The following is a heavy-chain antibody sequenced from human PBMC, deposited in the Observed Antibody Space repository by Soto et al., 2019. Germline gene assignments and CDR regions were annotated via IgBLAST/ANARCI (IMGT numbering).Heavy chain of an antibody. CDR3: ARLVASETGYGMDV. CDR1: GFIFSSHN. J-gene: IGHJ6*02. V-gene: IGHV3-21*06. CDR2: ITGSSSYI. Sequence: DVQLVESGGGLVKPGGSLRLSCAASGFIFSSHNMNWVRQAPGKGLEWVSSITGSSSYIFYADSVKGRFTISRDNAKNTDYLQMNSLRAEDTGVYYCARLVASETGYGMDVWGQGTTVTVSS. D-gene: IGHD3-9*01.